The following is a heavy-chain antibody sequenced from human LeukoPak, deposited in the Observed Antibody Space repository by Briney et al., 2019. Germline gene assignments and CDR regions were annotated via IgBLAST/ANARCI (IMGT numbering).Heavy chain of an antibody. V-gene: IGHV4-4*02. CDR2: IYHSGST. Sequence: PSGTLSLTCAVSGGSISSSNWWSWVRQPPGKGLEWIGEIYHSGSTNYNPPLKSRVTISVDTSKNQFSLKLSSVTAADTAVYYCARDPDLMVYATSFDYWGQGTLVTVSS. CDR3: ARDPDLMVYATSFDY. J-gene: IGHJ4*02. CDR1: GGSISSSNW. D-gene: IGHD2-8*01.